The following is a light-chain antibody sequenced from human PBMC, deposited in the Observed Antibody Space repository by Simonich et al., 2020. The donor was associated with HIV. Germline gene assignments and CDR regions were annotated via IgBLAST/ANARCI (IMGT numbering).Light chain of an antibody. J-gene: IGKJ4*01. CDR1: QSVSSSY. CDR3: QQYRNWPPT. V-gene: IGKV3-20*01. Sequence: EIVLTQSPGTLSLSPGERATLSCRASQSVSSSYLAWYQQNPGQAPRLLIYGASSRATGIPDRFRGSGSGTDFTLTISRLEPEDFAGYYCQQYRNWPPTFGGGTKVEI. CDR2: GAS.